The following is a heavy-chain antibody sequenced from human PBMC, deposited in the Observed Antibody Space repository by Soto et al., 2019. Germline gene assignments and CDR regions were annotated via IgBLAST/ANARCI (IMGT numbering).Heavy chain of an antibody. CDR3: VRDSGAKLSSS. CDR1: VGTFSSNR. J-gene: IGHJ4*02. D-gene: IGHD6-13*01. Sequence: QIQLVQSGAEVKKPGCSVKVSCKASVGTFSSNRINWVRKTPGQGLEWVGGIVPIYRTADYAQNFQGRVTITADESARTAYMELRSLTSQDTAVYYCVRDSGAKLSSSWGQGTLVTVSS. CDR2: IVPIYRTA. V-gene: IGHV1-69*01.